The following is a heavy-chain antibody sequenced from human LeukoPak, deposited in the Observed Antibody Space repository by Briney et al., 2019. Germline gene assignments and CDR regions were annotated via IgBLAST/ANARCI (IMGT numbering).Heavy chain of an antibody. CDR3: AGGASPTANDY. CDR2: ISGSGVYT. Sequence: GGSLRLSCAASGFTFDSYGMNWVRQAPGKGLEWVSGISGSGVYTYYADSVKGRFTISRDNSKNTLYLVMNSLRVDDTAVYYCAGGASPTANDYWGQGALLTVSS. J-gene: IGHJ4*02. V-gene: IGHV3-23*01. CDR1: GFTFDSYG. D-gene: IGHD2-2*01.